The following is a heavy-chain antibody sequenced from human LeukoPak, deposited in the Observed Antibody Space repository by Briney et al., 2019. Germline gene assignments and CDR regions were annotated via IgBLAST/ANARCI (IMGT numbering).Heavy chain of an antibody. CDR2: INSDGKTI. CDR1: GFTFSSYE. J-gene: IGHJ4*02. Sequence: PGGSLRLSCAASGFTFSSYEMNWARQAPGKGLEWVSYINSDGKTIFYADSVKGRFTISRDNAKNSLYLQMNSLRAEDTAVYYCAKFLPTHIVVANYYFDYWGQGTLVTVSS. V-gene: IGHV3-48*03. CDR3: AKFLPTHIVVANYYFDY. D-gene: IGHD2-21*01.